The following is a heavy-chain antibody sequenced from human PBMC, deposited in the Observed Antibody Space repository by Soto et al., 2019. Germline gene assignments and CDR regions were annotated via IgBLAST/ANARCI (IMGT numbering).Heavy chain of an antibody. D-gene: IGHD6-13*01. V-gene: IGHV4-39*01. CDR2: IYYSGST. CDR1: GGSISSSSYY. Sequence: QLQLQESGPGLVKPSETLSLTCTVSGGSISSSSYYWGWIRQPPGKGLEWIGSIYYSGSTYYNPSLKSRVTISVDTSKNQFSLKLSSVTAADTAVYYCARHGLGSSSWFMAFDIWGQGTMVTVSS. J-gene: IGHJ3*02. CDR3: ARHGLGSSSWFMAFDI.